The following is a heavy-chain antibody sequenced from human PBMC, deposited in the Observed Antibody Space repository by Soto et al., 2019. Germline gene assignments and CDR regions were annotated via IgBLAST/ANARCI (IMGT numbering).Heavy chain of an antibody. V-gene: IGHV3-74*01. CDR3: ARDSYCSTTNCYLDY. J-gene: IGHJ4*02. CDR1: GFTFSSYW. CDR2: INSDGRSS. D-gene: IGHD2-2*01. Sequence: GGSMRLSCGASGFTFSSYWMHWVRKAPGKGLVWVSVINSDGRSSNYADSVKGRFAISRDNAKNTLYLQMNSLRAEDTAVYYCARDSYCSTTNCYLDYWGQGTLVTVSS.